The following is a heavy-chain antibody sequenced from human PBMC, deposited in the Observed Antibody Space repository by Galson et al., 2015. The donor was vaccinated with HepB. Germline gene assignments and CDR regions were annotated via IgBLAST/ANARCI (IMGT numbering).Heavy chain of an antibody. V-gene: IGHV3-48*02. Sequence: SLRLSCAGSGFSFSTYAMKWVRQAPGSGLEWVSYIVNSGSTTYYADSVKGRFTIFRDNANNLLYLQMNSLRDEDTAVYYCARDRFFGSGRSAGPDYWGQGTLVTVSS. J-gene: IGHJ4*02. CDR2: IVNSGSTT. D-gene: IGHD3-10*01. CDR3: ARDRFFGSGRSAGPDY. CDR1: GFSFSTYA.